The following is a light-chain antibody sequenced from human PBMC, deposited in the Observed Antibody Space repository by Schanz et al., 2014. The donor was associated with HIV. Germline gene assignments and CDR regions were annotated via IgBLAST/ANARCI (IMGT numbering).Light chain of an antibody. J-gene: IGKJ5*01. CDR3: QQRSNLFGIT. CDR1: QSVTSY. CDR2: DAS. V-gene: IGKV3-11*01. Sequence: EIGLTQSPGTLSLSPGERATLSCRASQSVTSYYLAWYQQKPGQAPRLLIYDASNRATGIPARFSGSGSGTDFTLTISSLEPEDFAVYYCQQRSNLFGITFGQGTRLDIK.